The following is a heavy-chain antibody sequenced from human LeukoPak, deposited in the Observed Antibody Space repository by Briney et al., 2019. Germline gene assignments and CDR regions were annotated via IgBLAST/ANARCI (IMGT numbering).Heavy chain of an antibody. Sequence: GGSLRLSCAASGFTFSSYAMSGVRQAPGKGLEWVSAISGSGGSTYYADSVKGRFTISRDNSKNTLYLQMNSLRAEDTAVYYCAAEHYDILTGYHHFDYWGQGTLVTVSS. CDR3: AAEHYDILTGYHHFDY. J-gene: IGHJ4*02. CDR1: GFTFSSYA. V-gene: IGHV3-23*01. D-gene: IGHD3-9*01. CDR2: ISGSGGST.